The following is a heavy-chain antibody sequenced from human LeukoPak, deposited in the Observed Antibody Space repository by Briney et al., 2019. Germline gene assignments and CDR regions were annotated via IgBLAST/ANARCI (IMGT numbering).Heavy chain of an antibody. D-gene: IGHD3-10*01. CDR3: ARQKGRMVRGVIHYYYYMDV. Sequence: EASVKVSCKASGYTFTSYYMHWVRQAPGQGLEWMGIINPSGGSTSYAQKFQGRVTMTRDTSTSTDYMELSSLRSEDTAVYYCARQKGRMVRGVIHYYYYMDVWGKGTTVTVSS. V-gene: IGHV1-46*01. J-gene: IGHJ6*03. CDR2: INPSGGST. CDR1: GYTFTSYY.